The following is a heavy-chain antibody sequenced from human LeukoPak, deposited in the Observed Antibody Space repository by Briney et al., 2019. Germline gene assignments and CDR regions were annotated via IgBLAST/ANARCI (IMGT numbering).Heavy chain of an antibody. J-gene: IGHJ5*02. CDR1: GYTFTGYY. V-gene: IGHV1-2*02. CDR3: ARTEQQLVNIYNWFDP. CDR2: INPDSGGT. Sequence: ASVKVSCKASGYTFTGYYMHWVRQAPGQGLEWMGWINPDSGGTNYAQKFQGRVTMTRDTSISTAYMELSRLRSDDTAVYYCARTEQQLVNIYNWFDPWGQGTLVTVSS. D-gene: IGHD6-13*01.